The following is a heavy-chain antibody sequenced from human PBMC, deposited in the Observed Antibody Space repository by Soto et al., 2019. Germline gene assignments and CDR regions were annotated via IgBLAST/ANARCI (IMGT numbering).Heavy chain of an antibody. Sequence: QVQLQESGPGLVKPSETLSLTCTVSGGSVSSGSYYWSWIRQPPGKGLEWIGYIYYSGSTNYNPSRKSRVPISVDTSKNQFSLKLSSVTAADTAVYYCARARRWSYDYCGQGTLVTVCS. J-gene: IGHJ4*02. V-gene: IGHV4-61*01. CDR3: ARARRWSYDY. CDR2: IYYSGST. CDR1: GGSVSSGSYY. D-gene: IGHD2-15*01.